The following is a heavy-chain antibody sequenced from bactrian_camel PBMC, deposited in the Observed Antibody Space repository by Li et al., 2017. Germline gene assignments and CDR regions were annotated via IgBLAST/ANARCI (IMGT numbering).Heavy chain of an antibody. J-gene: IGHJ6*01. CDR2: INSGGGST. D-gene: IGHD5*01. CDR3: VKGQSELWDFGY. CDR1: GFTFSSYD. Sequence: VQLVESGGGLVQPGGSLRLSCAASGFTFSSYDMSWARQAPGKGLEWVSVINSGGGSTYYADSVKGRFTISRDNAKNTLYLQLNSLKTEDTAMYYCVKGQSELWDFGYWGQGTQFT. V-gene: IGHV3S40*01.